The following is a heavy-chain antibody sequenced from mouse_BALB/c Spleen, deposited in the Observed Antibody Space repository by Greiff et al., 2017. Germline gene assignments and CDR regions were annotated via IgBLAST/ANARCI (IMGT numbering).Heavy chain of an antibody. Sequence: VQLQQSGPELVKPGASVKISCKASGYTFTDYNMHWVKQSHGKSLEWIGYIYPYNGGTGYNQKFKSKATLTVDNSSSTAYMELRSLTSEDSAVYYCASSYDYDGGFAYWGQGTLVTVSA. J-gene: IGHJ3*01. CDR3: ASSYDYDGGFAY. CDR1: GYTFTDYN. V-gene: IGHV1S29*02. CDR2: IYPYNGGT. D-gene: IGHD2-4*01.